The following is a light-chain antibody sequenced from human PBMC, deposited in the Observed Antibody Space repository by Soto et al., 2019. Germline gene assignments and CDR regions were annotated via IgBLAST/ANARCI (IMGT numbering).Light chain of an antibody. J-gene: IGKJ2*01. CDR3: QQYYTTPPYT. V-gene: IGKV4-1*01. Sequence: DIVMTQSPDSLAVSLGERATINCKSRQSVLHSSNKNNYLAWYQQKPGQPPKLLIYWASTRESGVPDRFSGSGSGTDFPLTISSLQAEDVAVYYCQQYYTTPPYTFGQGTKLEIK. CDR2: WAS. CDR1: QSVLHSSNKNNY.